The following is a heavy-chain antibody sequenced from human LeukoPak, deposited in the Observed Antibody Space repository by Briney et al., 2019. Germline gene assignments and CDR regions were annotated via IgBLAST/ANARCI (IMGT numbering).Heavy chain of an antibody. J-gene: IGHJ4*02. Sequence: ASVKVSCKASGGTFSSYAISWVRQAPGQGLEWMGGIIPVFGTANYAQKFQGRATITADESTSTAYMELSSLRSEDTAVYYCASNYYDSSGYYYVDYWGQGTLVTVSS. D-gene: IGHD3-22*01. V-gene: IGHV1-69*13. CDR1: GGTFSSYA. CDR3: ASNYYDSSGYYYVDY. CDR2: IIPVFGTA.